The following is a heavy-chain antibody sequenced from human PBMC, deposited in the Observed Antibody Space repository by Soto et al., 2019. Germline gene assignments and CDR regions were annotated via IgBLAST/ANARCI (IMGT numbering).Heavy chain of an antibody. D-gene: IGHD2-2*01. CDR3: ARTHAMGSYYYYGMDV. J-gene: IGHJ6*02. CDR2: IIPIFGTA. CDR1: GGTFSSYA. Sequence: SVKVSCKASGGTFSSYAISWVRQAPGQGLEWMGGIIPIFGTANYAQKFQGRVTITADESTSTAYMELSSLRSEDTAVYYYARTHAMGSYYYYGMDVWGQGTTVTVSS. V-gene: IGHV1-69*13.